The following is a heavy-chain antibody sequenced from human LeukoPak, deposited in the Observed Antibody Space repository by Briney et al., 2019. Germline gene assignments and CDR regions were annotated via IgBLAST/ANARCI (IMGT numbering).Heavy chain of an antibody. CDR1: GFTVSSNE. J-gene: IGHJ5*02. D-gene: IGHD3-10*01. CDR2: ISGGST. CDR3: ARPLMYYYGSETYFWFDP. V-gene: IGHV3-38-3*01. Sequence: GGSLRLSCAASGFTVSSNEMSWVRQAPGKGLEWVSSISGGSTYYADSRKGRFTISRDNAKNSLYLQMNSLRAEDTAMYYCARPLMYYYGSETYFWFDPWGQGTLVTVSS.